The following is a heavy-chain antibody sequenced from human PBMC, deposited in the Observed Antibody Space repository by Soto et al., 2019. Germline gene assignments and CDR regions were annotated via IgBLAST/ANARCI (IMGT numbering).Heavy chain of an antibody. CDR1: GFTFSSYV. Sequence: GGSLRLSCAASGFTFSSYVMHWVRQAPGKGLEWVAVISYDGSNKYYADSVKGRFTISRDNSKNTLYLQMNSLRAEDTAVYYCALRKTGSYFDYWGQGTLVTVSS. CDR3: ALRKTGSYFDY. CDR2: ISYDGSNK. J-gene: IGHJ4*02. V-gene: IGHV3-30*03. D-gene: IGHD1-26*01.